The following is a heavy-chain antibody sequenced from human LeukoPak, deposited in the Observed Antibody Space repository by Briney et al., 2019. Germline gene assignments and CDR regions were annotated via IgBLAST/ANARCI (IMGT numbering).Heavy chain of an antibody. J-gene: IGHJ6*03. CDR1: GGTFSSYA. D-gene: IGHD2-15*01. Sequence: ASVTVSCKASGGTFSSYAISWVRQAPGQGLEWMGGIIPIFGTANYAQKFQGRVTITADESTSTAYMELSSLRSEDTAVYYCARRRCSGGSCYPVSNYYYYYYMDVWGKGTTVTVSS. CDR2: IIPIFGTA. V-gene: IGHV1-69*13. CDR3: ARRRCSGGSCYPVSNYYYYYYMDV.